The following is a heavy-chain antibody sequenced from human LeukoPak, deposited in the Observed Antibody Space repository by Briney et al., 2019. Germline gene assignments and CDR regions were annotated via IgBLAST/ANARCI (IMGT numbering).Heavy chain of an antibody. CDR2: INPNSGGT. J-gene: IGHJ4*02. CDR1: GYTFTGYY. V-gene: IGHV1-2*02. CDR3: ARISKSRDPDY. Sequence: ASVKVSCKASGYTFTGYYMHWVRQAPGQGLEWMGWINPNSGGTNYAQKFQGRVTMTRDASISTAYMELSRLRSDDTAVYYCARISKSRDPDYWDQGTLVTVSS.